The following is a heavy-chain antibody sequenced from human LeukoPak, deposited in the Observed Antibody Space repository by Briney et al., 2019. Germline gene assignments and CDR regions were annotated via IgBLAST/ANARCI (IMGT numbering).Heavy chain of an antibody. CDR2: ISWNSGSI. CDR3: AKGHVVGVTTSGAFDI. Sequence: PGGSLRLSCAASGFTFDDYAMHWVRHAPGKGLEWVSGISWNSGSIGYAGSVKGRFTISRDNAKNSLYLQMNSLRAEDTALYYCAKGHVVGVTTSGAFDIWGQGTMVTVSS. CDR1: GFTFDDYA. D-gene: IGHD1-26*01. V-gene: IGHV3-9*01. J-gene: IGHJ3*02.